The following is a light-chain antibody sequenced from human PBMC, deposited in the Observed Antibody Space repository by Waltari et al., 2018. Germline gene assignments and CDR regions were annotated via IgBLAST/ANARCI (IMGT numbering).Light chain of an antibody. V-gene: IGLV1-51*01. Sequence: QSVLTQPPSLSAAPGQRVTISCSGSGSNIGKNFVSWYQQYPGTAPKLHIYDTNKRPSGIPDRFSASKSGTAATLGITGLQTGDEADYYCATWDSGLRVVVFGGRTKLTVL. J-gene: IGLJ2*01. CDR2: DTN. CDR1: GSNIGKNF. CDR3: ATWDSGLRVVV.